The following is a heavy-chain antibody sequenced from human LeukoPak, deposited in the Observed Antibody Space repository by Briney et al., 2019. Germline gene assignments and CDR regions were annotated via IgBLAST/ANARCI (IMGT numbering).Heavy chain of an antibody. CDR2: IYTSGST. D-gene: IGHD6-13*01. J-gene: IGHJ3*02. CDR3: ARESSSWAPDAFDI. CDR1: GGSISSYY. Sequence: PSETLSLTCTVSGGSISSYYWSWIRQPAGKGLEWIGRIYTSGSTNYNPSLKSRVTMSVDTSKNQFSLKLSSVTAADTAVYYCARESSSWAPDAFDIWGHGTMVTVSS. V-gene: IGHV4-4*07.